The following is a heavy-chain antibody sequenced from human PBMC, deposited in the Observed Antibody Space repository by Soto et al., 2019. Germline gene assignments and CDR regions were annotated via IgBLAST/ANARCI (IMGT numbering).Heavy chain of an antibody. J-gene: IGHJ3*02. CDR1: GFTFSSHA. Sequence: EVQLVEAGGGLVQPGGSLRVSCAASGFTFSSHALSWVRQAPGKGLEWVSSISGSGVTTDYADSVKGRFTISRDNSQKMLYLHMNSLRAGDTAVYFCAKEVREQQVVYDAFDMWGQGTMDTVS. CDR3: AKEVREQQVVYDAFDM. CDR2: ISGSGVTT. D-gene: IGHD6-13*01. V-gene: IGHV3-23*04.